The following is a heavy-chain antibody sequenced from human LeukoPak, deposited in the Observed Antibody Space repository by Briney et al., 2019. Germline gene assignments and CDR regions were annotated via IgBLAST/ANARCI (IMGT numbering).Heavy chain of an antibody. J-gene: IGHJ5*02. Sequence: SETLSLTCTVSGGSISSYYWSWIRQPAGKGLEWIGRIYTSGSTNYNPSLKSRVTMSVDTSKNQFSLKLSSVTAADTAVYYCAAPPYSSSYDNWFDPWGQGTLVTVSS. CDR1: GGSISSYY. V-gene: IGHV4-4*07. CDR2: IYTSGST. D-gene: IGHD6-13*01. CDR3: AAPPYSSSYDNWFDP.